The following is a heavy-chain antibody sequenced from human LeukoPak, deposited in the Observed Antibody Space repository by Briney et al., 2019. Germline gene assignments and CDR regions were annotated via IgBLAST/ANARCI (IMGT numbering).Heavy chain of an antibody. CDR3: ARRRGDNKTYYFDY. V-gene: IGHV4-30-4*01. D-gene: IGHD3-16*01. J-gene: IGHJ4*02. Sequence: PSETLSLTCTVSGGSIRSDDYYWSWIRQPPGRGLEWIGYIYYSGSTYYNPSLKSRLSISVDTSKNQFSLKLSSVTAADTAVYYCARRRGDNKTYYFDYWGQGTLVTVSS. CDR2: IYYSGST. CDR1: GGSIRSDDYY.